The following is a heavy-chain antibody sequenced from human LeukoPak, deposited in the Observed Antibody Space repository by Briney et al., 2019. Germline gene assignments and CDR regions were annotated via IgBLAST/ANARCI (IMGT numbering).Heavy chain of an antibody. CDR1: GFTFSSYI. CDR2: ISSGSTI. CDR3: ARSLVALLWFGEPYFDY. V-gene: IGHV3-48*04. Sequence: GGSLRLSCAASGFTFSSYIMNWVRQPPGKELEWVSYISSGSTIYYADSVKGRFTISRDNAKNSLYLQMNSLRAEDTAVYYCARSLVALLWFGEPYFDYWGQGTLVTVSS. J-gene: IGHJ4*02. D-gene: IGHD3-10*01.